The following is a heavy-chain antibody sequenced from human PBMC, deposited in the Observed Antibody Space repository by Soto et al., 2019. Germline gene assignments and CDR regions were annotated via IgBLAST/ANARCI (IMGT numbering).Heavy chain of an antibody. Sequence: SETMSLTCTVSGGSMRSDYWSWIRQPPGKRLEWIGFIFHSGNAKYNPSLKIRVTISIDTSKSQFSLSLDSVTAADTGVYFCARAHAPTLRFDYWGLGTLVTASS. J-gene: IGHJ5*01. D-gene: IGHD2-15*01. CDR2: IFHSGNA. CDR1: GGSMRSDY. CDR3: ARAHAPTLRFDY. V-gene: IGHV4-59*01.